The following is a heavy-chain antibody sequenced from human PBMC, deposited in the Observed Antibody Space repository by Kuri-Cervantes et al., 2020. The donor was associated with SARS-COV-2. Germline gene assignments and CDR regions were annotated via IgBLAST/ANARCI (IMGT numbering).Heavy chain of an antibody. CDR2: INQSGST. V-gene: IGHV4-34*01. D-gene: IGHD5-18*01. CDR1: GGSFSGYY. Sequence: GSLRLSCAVFGGSFSGYYWGWIRQPPGKGLEWIGEINQSGSTSYSPSLKSPITISVDTSENQFSLKLSSVTAADTPVYYCAREEGGYSYGLDYWGQGTLVTVSS. CDR3: AREEGGYSYGLDY. J-gene: IGHJ4*02.